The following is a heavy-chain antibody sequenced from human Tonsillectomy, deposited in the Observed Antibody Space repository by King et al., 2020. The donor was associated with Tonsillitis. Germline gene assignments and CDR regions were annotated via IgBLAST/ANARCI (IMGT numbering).Heavy chain of an antibody. CDR3: ARTGSADSTGYSENY. CDR2: IKQDGSEK. CDR1: GFTFSNYW. D-gene: IGHD3-22*01. J-gene: IGHJ4*02. Sequence: QLVQSGGGLVQPGGSLRLSCAASGFTFSNYWMSWVRQAPGKGLEWVANIKQDGSEKYYVHSVKGRFTISRDNAKNSLYLQMNSLRAEDTAVYYCARTGSADSTGYSENYWGQGTLVTVSS. V-gene: IGHV3-7*03.